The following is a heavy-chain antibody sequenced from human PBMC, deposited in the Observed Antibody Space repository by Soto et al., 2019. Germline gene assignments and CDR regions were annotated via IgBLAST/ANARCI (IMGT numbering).Heavy chain of an antibody. CDR3: VATTVTTISLDY. J-gene: IGHJ4*02. Sequence: QVQLRESGPGLVKPSQTLSLTSTVSGGSISNDNYYWTWIRQHPGKGLEWIGYSYYSGSTYYNPSLKSRFSISVDTSKNQFSLKLSSVTAADTAVYYCVATTVTTISLDYWGQGTLVTVSS. CDR2: SYYSGST. D-gene: IGHD4-17*01. CDR1: GGSISNDNYY. V-gene: IGHV4-31*03.